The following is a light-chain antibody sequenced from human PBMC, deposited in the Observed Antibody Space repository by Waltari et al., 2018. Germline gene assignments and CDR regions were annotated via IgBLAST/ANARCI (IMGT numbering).Light chain of an antibody. Sequence: QSVLTPPPSASGTPGPSVTISCSGSSSNIGSNFVYWYQQVPGTAPELHIYRNNQRPPGVPDRFSGSKSGTTASLAISGLRADDEADYYCAAWDDRLSGVLFGGGTRLTVL. J-gene: IGLJ3*02. CDR2: RNN. CDR1: SSNIGSNF. V-gene: IGLV1-47*01. CDR3: AAWDDRLSGVL.